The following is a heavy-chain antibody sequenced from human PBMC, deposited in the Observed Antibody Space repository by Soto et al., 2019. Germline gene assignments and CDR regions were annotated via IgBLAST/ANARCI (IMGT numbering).Heavy chain of an antibody. CDR1: GFAFTTYA. CDR3: AKAIVVVISPGFYFDY. Sequence: EVHLLESGGGLVQPAGSLRLSCAASGFAFTTYAMSWVRQAPGKGLEWVSGISGSGGSTYYADSVKGRFTISRDNSKNTLYLQMNSLRAEDTAVYFCAKAIVVVISPGFYFDYWGQGTLVTVSS. V-gene: IGHV3-23*01. CDR2: ISGSGGST. D-gene: IGHD3-22*01. J-gene: IGHJ4*02.